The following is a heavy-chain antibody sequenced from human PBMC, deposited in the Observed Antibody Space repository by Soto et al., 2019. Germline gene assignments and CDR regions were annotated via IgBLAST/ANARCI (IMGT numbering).Heavy chain of an antibody. V-gene: IGHV4-59*08. CDR2: IYYSGST. J-gene: IGHJ4*02. CDR1: GGSISSYY. CDR3: ARQAPGPYGSGSYFDY. D-gene: IGHD3-10*01. Sequence: QVQLQESGPGLVKPSETLSLTCTVSGGSISSYYWSWIRKPPGQGLEWIGYIYYSGSTNYNPSLKRRVSISVAPSKHLCSLKLTSATAADTAVYYGARQAPGPYGSGSYFDYWGQGTMVTVSS.